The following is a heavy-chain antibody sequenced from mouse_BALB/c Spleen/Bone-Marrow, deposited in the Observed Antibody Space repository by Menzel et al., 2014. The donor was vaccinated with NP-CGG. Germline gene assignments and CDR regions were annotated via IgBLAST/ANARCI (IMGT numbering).Heavy chain of an antibody. Sequence: EVQGVESGAELVKPGASVKLSCTASGFNIKDTYMFWVKQRPDQGLEWIGRIDPAIINTKYDPKFQGKATIAADTSSNTAYLQLSSLTSKDTAVYYCARYRYYGSSYAMDYWGQGTSVTVSS. CDR3: ARYRYYGSSYAMDY. D-gene: IGHD1-1*01. J-gene: IGHJ4*01. CDR2: IDPAIINT. V-gene: IGHV14-3*02. CDR1: GFNIKDTY.